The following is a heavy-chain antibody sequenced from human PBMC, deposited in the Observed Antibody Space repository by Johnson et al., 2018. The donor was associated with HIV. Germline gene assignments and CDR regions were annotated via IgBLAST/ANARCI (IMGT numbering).Heavy chain of an antibody. D-gene: IGHD2-2*01. CDR1: GFTFSSYA. CDR3: ARDRCSSTSCIDAFDI. CDR2: ISYDGSNK. Sequence: VQLVESGGGVVRPGGSLRLSCAASGFTFSSYAMHWVRQAPGKGLEWVAVISYDGSNKYYADSVKGRFTISRDNSKNTLYLQMNSQRAEDTAVYYCARDRCSSTSCIDAFDIWGQGTMVTVSS. J-gene: IGHJ3*02. V-gene: IGHV3-30*04.